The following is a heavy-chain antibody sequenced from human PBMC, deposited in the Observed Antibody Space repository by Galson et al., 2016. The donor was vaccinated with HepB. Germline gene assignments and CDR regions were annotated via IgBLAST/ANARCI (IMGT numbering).Heavy chain of an antibody. Sequence: QSGAEVKKPGESLKISCKASGGTFTSFALSWVRQAPGQGLEWMGGIIPIFGTVNYAQKFQGRVTITADESTGTTYMELSSLRSEDTAVYYCTRGHIAARPWLDPWGQGTRVTVSS. D-gene: IGHD6-6*01. CDR1: GGTFTSFA. CDR3: TRGHIAARPWLDP. CDR2: IIPIFGTV. V-gene: IGHV1-69*01. J-gene: IGHJ5*02.